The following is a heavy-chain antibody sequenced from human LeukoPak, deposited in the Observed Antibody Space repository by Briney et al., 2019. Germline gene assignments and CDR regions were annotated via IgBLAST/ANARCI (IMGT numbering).Heavy chain of an antibody. V-gene: IGHV4-61*01. CDR2: IYYSGST. CDR3: ARAARGDHAIDY. D-gene: IGHD2-21*02. Sequence: SETLSLTCTVSGVSVSSGSYYWSWIRQPPGKGLEWIGYIYYSGSTNYNPSLKSRVTISVDTSKNQFSLKLSSVTAADTAVYYCARAARGDHAIDYWGQGTLVTVSS. CDR1: GVSVSSGSYY. J-gene: IGHJ4*02.